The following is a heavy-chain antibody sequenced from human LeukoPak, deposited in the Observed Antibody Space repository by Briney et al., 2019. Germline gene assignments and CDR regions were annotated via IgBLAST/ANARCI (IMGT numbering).Heavy chain of an antibody. CDR3: PKVMGSDKGWAFDI. J-gene: IGHJ3*02. CDR2: IYYSGST. D-gene: IGHD3-16*01. Sequence: PSETLSLTCTVSGGFISSGDYYWSWIRQPPGKGLEWIGYIYYSGSTYYNPSLKSRVTISIDTSKNQFSLKLSSVTAADTAVYYCPKVMGSDKGWAFDIWGQGTMVTVSS. CDR1: GGFISSGDYY. V-gene: IGHV4-61*08.